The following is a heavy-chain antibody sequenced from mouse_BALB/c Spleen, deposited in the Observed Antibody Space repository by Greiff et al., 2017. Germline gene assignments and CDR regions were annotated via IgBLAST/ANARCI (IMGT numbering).Heavy chain of an antibody. V-gene: IGHV1S81*02. J-gene: IGHJ2*01. CDR3: TTTATDY. Sequence: QVQLQQSGAELVKPGASVKLSCKASGYTFTSYYMYWVKQRPGQGLEWIGEINPSNGGTNFNEKFKSKATLPVDKSSSTAYMQLSSLTSEDSAVYYCTTTATDYWGQGTTLTVSS. D-gene: IGHD1-2*01. CDR1: GYTFTSYY. CDR2: INPSNGGT.